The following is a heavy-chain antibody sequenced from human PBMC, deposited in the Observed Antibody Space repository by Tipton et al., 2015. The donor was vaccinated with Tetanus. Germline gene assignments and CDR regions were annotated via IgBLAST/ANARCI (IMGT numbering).Heavy chain of an antibody. D-gene: IGHD1-1*01. CDR2: IYSGGDT. V-gene: IGHV3-23*03. Sequence: SLRLSCAASGLTFSSYAMTWVRQAPGRGLEWVSVIYSGGDTFYADSVKGRFTISRDNSKNTVYLQMNSLRVEDTAVYYCARWGVLGLQHYLDYWGQGTLVTVSS. J-gene: IGHJ4*02. CDR1: GLTFSSYA. CDR3: ARWGVLGLQHYLDY.